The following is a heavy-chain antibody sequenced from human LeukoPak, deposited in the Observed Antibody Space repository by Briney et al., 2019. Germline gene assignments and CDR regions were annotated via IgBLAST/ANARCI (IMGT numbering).Heavy chain of an antibody. J-gene: IGHJ4*02. D-gene: IGHD2-2*01. Sequence: SQTLSLTCTVSGGSISSGGYYWSWIPQHPGKGLEWIGYIYYNGNTYYNPSLKSRVTISVDTSKNQFSLKLSSVTAADTAVYYCARGGYCSSISCPFDYWGQGTLVTVSS. CDR1: GGSISSGGYY. CDR2: IYYNGNT. CDR3: ARGGYCSSISCPFDY. V-gene: IGHV4-31*03.